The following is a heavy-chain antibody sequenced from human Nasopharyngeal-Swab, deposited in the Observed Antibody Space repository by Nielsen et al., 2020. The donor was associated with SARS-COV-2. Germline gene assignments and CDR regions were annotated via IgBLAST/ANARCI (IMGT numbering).Heavy chain of an antibody. CDR3: ARGTWYSSSGASYYYYYGMDV. V-gene: IGHV3-7*01. D-gene: IGHD6-13*01. Sequence: GGSLRLSCAASGFTFSSYWMSWVRQAQGKGLEWVANIKQDGSDQYYVDSVKGRFTISRDNAKNSLYLQMNSLRAEDTAVYYCARGTWYSSSGASYYYYYGMDVWGQGTTVTVSS. CDR2: IKQDGSDQ. CDR1: GFTFSSYW. J-gene: IGHJ6*02.